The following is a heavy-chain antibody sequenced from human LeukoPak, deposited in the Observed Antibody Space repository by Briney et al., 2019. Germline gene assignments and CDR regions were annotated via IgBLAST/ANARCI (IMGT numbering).Heavy chain of an antibody. CDR2: IYTSGST. Sequence: PSETLSLTCTVSGGSISGYYWSWIRQPAGKGLEWIGRIYTSGSTNYNPSLKSRVAISVDTSKNQFFVNLNSVTAADTAVYYCARVHRDFRSCQSEIENDAFDIWGQGTMVTVSS. D-gene: IGHD3-3*01. V-gene: IGHV4-4*07. CDR1: GGSISGYY. CDR3: ARVHRDFRSCQSEIENDAFDI. J-gene: IGHJ3*02.